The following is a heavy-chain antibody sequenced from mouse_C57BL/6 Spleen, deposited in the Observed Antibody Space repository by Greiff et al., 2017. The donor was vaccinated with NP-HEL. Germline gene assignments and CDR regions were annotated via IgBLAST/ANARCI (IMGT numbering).Heavy chain of an antibody. CDR1: GYTFTSYW. D-gene: IGHD1-1*01. CDR3: ARRLVAKDYFDC. J-gene: IGHJ2*01. Sequence: VQLQQPGAELVKPGASVKMSCKASGYTFTSYWITWVKQRPGQGLEWIGDIYPGSGSTNYNEKFKSKATLTVDTSSSTAYMQLSSLTSEDSAVYYCARRLVAKDYFDCWGQGTTLTVSS. CDR2: IYPGSGST. V-gene: IGHV1-55*01.